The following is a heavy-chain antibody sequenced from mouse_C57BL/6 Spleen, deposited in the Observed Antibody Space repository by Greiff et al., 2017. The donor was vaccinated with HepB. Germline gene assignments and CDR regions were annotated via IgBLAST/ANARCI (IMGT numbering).Heavy chain of an antibody. CDR3: TRRGLGRTYFDY. CDR1: GYTFTDYE. CDR2: IDPETGGT. Sequence: VQLQQSEAELVRPGASVTLSCKASGYTFTDYEMHWVKQTPVHGLEWIGAIDPETGGTAYNQKFKGKAILTADKSSSTAYMELRSLTSEDSAVYYCTRRGLGRTYFDYWGQGTTLTVSS. V-gene: IGHV1-15*01. J-gene: IGHJ2*01. D-gene: IGHD4-1*01.